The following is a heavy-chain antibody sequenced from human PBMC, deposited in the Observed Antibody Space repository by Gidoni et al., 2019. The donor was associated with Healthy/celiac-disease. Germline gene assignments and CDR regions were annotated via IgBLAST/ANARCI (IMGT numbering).Heavy chain of an antibody. D-gene: IGHD5-18*01. CDR1: GRSFSVYS. CDR3: ARGLGIQLWQRGYYYGMDV. CDR2: INHSGST. J-gene: IGHJ6*02. V-gene: IGHV4-34*01. Sequence: QVQLQQCCSGLLQPSDTLSLTCAVYGRSFSVYSSSWIRQPPGTGLEWIGEINHSGSTTYNPSHKRRVTISVDKSKNQFSLKLSSGTAADTAVYYCARGLGIQLWQRGYYYGMDVWGQGTTVTVSS.